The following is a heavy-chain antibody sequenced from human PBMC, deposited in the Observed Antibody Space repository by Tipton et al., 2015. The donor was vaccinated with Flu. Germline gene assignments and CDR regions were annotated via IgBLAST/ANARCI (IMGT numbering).Heavy chain of an antibody. V-gene: IGHV3-21*01. D-gene: IGHD7-27*01. J-gene: IGHJ4*02. Sequence: SLRLSCVASGFTLISHSMSWVRQAPGKGLEWVSSISSSSNYIYYADSVKGRFTVSRDNAKNSLYLQMNSLSAEDTAVYYCARIPQNWGRYFDDWGQGTLVTVSS. CDR2: ISSSSNYI. CDR1: GFTLISHS. CDR3: ARIPQNWGRYFDD.